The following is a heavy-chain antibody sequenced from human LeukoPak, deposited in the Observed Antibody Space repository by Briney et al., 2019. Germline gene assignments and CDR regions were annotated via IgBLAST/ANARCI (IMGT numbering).Heavy chain of an antibody. D-gene: IGHD3-9*01. CDR3: ARARDYDILTRAYYFDY. CDR2: INPSGGST. CDR1: GYTFTSYY. Sequence: ASVKVSCKASGYTFTSYYMHWVRQAPGQGLEWMGIINPSGGSTSYAQKFQGRVTMTRDTSTSTVYMGLSSLRSEDTAVYYCARARDYDILTRAYYFDYWGQGTLVTVSS. V-gene: IGHV1-46*01. J-gene: IGHJ4*02.